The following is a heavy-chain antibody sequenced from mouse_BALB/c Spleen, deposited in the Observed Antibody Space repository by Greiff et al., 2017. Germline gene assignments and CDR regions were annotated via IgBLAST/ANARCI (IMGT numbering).Heavy chain of an antibody. CDR3: ARSDPYWYFDV. J-gene: IGHJ1*01. CDR1: GFTFSSFG. V-gene: IGHV5-17*02. Sequence: EVQLVESGGGLVQPGGSRKLSCAASGFTFSSFGMHWVRQAPEKGLEWVAYISSGSSTIYFADTVKGRFTISRDNPKNTLFLQMTSLRSEDTAMYYCARSDPYWYFDVGGAGTTVTVSS. CDR2: ISSGSSTI.